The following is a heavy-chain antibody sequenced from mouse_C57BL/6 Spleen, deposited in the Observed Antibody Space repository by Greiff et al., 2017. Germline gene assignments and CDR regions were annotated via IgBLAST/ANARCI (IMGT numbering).Heavy chain of an antibody. CDR2: INPNNGGT. D-gene: IGHD1-1*01. J-gene: IGHJ4*01. Sequence: VQLQQSGPELVKPGASVKISCKASGYTFTDYYLNWVKQSHGKSLEWIGDINPNNGGTSYNQKFKGKATLTVDKSSTTAYMWLRSLTSEDSAVYYCAKANYYGSSLDYWGQGTSVTVSS. CDR1: GYTFTDYY. CDR3: AKANYYGSSLDY. V-gene: IGHV1-26*01.